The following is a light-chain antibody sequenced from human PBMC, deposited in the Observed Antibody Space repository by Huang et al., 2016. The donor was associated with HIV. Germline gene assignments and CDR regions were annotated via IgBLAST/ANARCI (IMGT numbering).Light chain of an antibody. CDR3: QQYGSSPRT. Sequence: EIVLTQSPGTLSLSPGERATLSCRASQTVRNSYLAWYQQKPGQVPRILIYGAYNRAGGSPDSFSGSQSGTDFTLAISRLEPEDFAVYYCQQYGSSPRTFGQGTKLEIK. CDR2: GAY. V-gene: IGKV3-20*01. CDR1: QTVRNSY. J-gene: IGKJ2*01.